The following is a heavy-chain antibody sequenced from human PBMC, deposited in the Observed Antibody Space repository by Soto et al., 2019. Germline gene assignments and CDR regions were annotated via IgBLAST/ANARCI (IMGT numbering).Heavy chain of an antibody. CDR3: ACDLRHYYDSSGYYRPFDAFDI. Sequence: SVKVSCKASGGTFSSYAISWVRQAPGQGLEWMEGIIPIFGTANYAQKFQGRVTITADESTSTAYMELSSLRSEDTAVYYCACDLRHYYDSSGYYRPFDAFDIWGQGTMVTVSS. J-gene: IGHJ3*02. CDR2: IIPIFGTA. CDR1: GGTFSSYA. V-gene: IGHV1-69*13. D-gene: IGHD3-22*01.